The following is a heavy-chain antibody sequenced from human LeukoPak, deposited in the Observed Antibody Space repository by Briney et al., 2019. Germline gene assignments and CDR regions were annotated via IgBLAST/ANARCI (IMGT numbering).Heavy chain of an antibody. V-gene: IGHV3-43*02. Sequence: GGSLRLSCAASGFTFDDYAMHWVRQAPGKGLEWVSLISGDGGSTYYADSVKGRFTISRDNSKNSLYLQMNSLRTEDTALYYCANSPIGYSSSSPDYWGQGTLVTVSS. CDR1: GFTFDDYA. CDR3: ANSPIGYSSSSPDY. D-gene: IGHD6-6*01. J-gene: IGHJ4*02. CDR2: ISGDGGST.